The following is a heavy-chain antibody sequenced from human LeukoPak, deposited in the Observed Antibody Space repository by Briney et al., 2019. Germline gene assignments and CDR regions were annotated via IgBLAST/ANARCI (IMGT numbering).Heavy chain of an antibody. D-gene: IGHD5-24*01. CDR2: INAGNGNT. Sequence: GASVKVSCKASGYTFTSYAMHWVRQAPGQRLEWMGWINAGNGNTKYSQKFQGRVTITRDTSASTAYMELGSLRSEDTAVYYCARVSQVEEYFQHWGQGTLVTVSS. CDR1: GYTFTSYA. V-gene: IGHV1-3*01. J-gene: IGHJ1*01. CDR3: ARVSQVEEYFQH.